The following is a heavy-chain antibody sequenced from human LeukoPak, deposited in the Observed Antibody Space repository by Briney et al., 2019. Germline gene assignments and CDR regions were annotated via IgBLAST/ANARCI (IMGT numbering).Heavy chain of an antibody. J-gene: IGHJ6*03. CDR2: VYYRGNS. D-gene: IGHD3-3*01. CDR1: GGSISSSDYY. Sequence: SQTLSLTCTVSGGSISSSDYYWTWIRQPPGKGLEWIGYVYYRGNSYCNPSLKSRVTISVDTSKNQFSLSLSSLIAADTAVYYCARVEYDFPAGYYMDVWGKGTTVTVSS. CDR3: ARVEYDFPAGYYMDV. V-gene: IGHV4-30-4*08.